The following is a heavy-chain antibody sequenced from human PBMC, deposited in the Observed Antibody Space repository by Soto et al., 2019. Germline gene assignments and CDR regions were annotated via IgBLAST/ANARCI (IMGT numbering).Heavy chain of an antibody. J-gene: IGHJ4*02. CDR3: ARHRSYCGGDCYPLPDY. D-gene: IGHD2-21*02. V-gene: IGHV2-5*02. CDR1: GFSLSTSGVG. Sequence: QITLKESGPTLVKPTQTLTLTCTFSGFSLSTSGVGVGWIRQPPGKALEWLALIYWDDDKRYSPSLKSRLTITKDTSKNQVVLTMTNMDPVDTATYYCARHRSYCGGDCYPLPDYWGQGTLVTVSS. CDR2: IYWDDDK.